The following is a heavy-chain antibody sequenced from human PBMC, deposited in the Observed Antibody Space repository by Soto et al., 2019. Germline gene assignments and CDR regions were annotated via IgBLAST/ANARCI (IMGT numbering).Heavy chain of an antibody. CDR2: ISYSGNT. D-gene: IGHD3-10*01. CDR1: GGSMRSGDYS. Sequence: QLQLQESGSGLLKPSQTLSLTCAVSGGSMRSGDYSWSWIRQPPGKGLEWIGYISYSGNTYYNPSLKSRVTISVDMSKSQFSLKLSSVTAAETAVYSFARKAGNHYSSGRLFDYWGQGILVTVSS. CDR3: ARKAGNHYSSGRLFDY. V-gene: IGHV4-30-2*01. J-gene: IGHJ4*02.